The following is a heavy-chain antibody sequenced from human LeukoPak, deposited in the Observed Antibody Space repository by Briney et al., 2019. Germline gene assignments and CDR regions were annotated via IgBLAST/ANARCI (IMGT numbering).Heavy chain of an antibody. CDR2: ISSSSSYI. D-gene: IGHD3-3*01. CDR3: ARDGRITIFGVVIDYMDV. Sequence: GGSLRLSCAASGFTFSSYSMNWVRQAPGKGLEWVSSISSSSSYIYYADSVKGRFTISRDNAKNSLYLQMNSLRAEDTAVYYCARDGRITIFGVVIDYMDVWGKGTTVTVSS. CDR1: GFTFSSYS. V-gene: IGHV3-21*01. J-gene: IGHJ6*03.